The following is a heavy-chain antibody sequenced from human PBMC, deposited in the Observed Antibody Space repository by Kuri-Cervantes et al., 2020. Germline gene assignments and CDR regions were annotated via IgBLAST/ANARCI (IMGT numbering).Heavy chain of an antibody. CDR3: ARRRYSYGFQAIDY. D-gene: IGHD5-18*01. Sequence: ASVKVSCKASGYTFTSYDINWVRQATGQGLEWMGWMNPNSGNTGYAQKFQGRVTMTRNTSISTAYMELSSLRSEDTAVYYCARRRYSYGFQAIDYWGQGTLVTVSS. J-gene: IGHJ4*02. V-gene: IGHV1-8*01. CDR2: MNPNSGNT. CDR1: GYTFTSYD.